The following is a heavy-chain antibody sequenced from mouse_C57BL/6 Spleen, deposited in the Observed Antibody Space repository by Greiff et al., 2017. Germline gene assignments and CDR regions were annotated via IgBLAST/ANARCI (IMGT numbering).Heavy chain of an antibody. V-gene: IGHV1-54*01. CDR3: ARDQLRGFDY. CDR2: INPGSGGT. D-gene: IGHD3-2*02. Sequence: QVQLQQSGAELVRPGTSVKVSCKASGYAFTNYLIEWVKQRPGQGLEWIGVINPGSGGTNYNEKFKGKATLTADKSSSTAYMQLSSLTSEDSAVYFCARDQLRGFDYWGQGTTLTVSS. CDR1: GYAFTNYL. J-gene: IGHJ2*01.